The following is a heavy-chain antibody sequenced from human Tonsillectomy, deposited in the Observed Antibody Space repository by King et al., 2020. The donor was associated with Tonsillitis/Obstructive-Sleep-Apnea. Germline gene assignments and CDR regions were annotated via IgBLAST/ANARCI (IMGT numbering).Heavy chain of an antibody. Sequence: TLKESGPVLVKPTETLTLTCTVSGLSLSNARMGVSWIRQPPGKALEWLAHIFSNDEKSYSTSLKSRLTISKDTSKSQVVLTMANIDPVDTATYYCASLGGNYPYYFDYWGQGILVTVSS. CDR2: IFSNDEK. CDR1: GLSLSNARMG. D-gene: IGHD1-7*01. CDR3: ASLGGNYPYYFDY. V-gene: IGHV2-26*01. J-gene: IGHJ4*02.